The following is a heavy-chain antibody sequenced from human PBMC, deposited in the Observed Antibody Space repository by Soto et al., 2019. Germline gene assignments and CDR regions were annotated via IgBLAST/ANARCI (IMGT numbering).Heavy chain of an antibody. J-gene: IGHJ5*02. V-gene: IGHV1-24*01. CDR2: FDPEDGET. CDR3: ATDRRIVGATTWGWRWFDP. CDR1: GYTLTELS. Sequence: QVQLVQSGAEVKKPGASVKVSCKVSGYTLTELSMHWVRQAPGKGLEWMGGFDPEDGETIYAQKFQGRVTMTEDTSTDTAYMELSSLRSEDTAVYYCATDRRIVGATTWGWRWFDPWGQGTLVTVSS. D-gene: IGHD1-26*01.